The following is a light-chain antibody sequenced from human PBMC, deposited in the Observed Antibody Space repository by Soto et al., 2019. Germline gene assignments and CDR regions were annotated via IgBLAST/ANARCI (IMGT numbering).Light chain of an antibody. Sequence: IVLTQSPGTLSLSPGERATLSCRASQSVSSSYFAWYQQKPGQAPRLLFYGASSRATGIPDRFSGSGSGTDFTLTISRLEPEDFAVYYCQQYGSSPHAFTFGGGTKVDIK. CDR3: QQYGSSPHAFT. CDR1: QSVSSSY. CDR2: GAS. J-gene: IGKJ4*01. V-gene: IGKV3-20*01.